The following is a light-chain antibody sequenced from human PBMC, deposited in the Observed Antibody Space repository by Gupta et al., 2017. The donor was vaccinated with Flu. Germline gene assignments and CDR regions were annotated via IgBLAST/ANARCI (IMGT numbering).Light chain of an antibody. CDR1: ANDIGAYKY. CDR2: DVS. J-gene: IGLJ1*01. V-gene: IGLV2-14*03. CDR3: CSFSSATTVV. Sequence: QPALTQPASVSGSPGQTITVSCVRTANDIGAYKYVSWYQQHPGKAPKLIIFDVSDRPSGVSHRFSASKSGNTASLTISGLQDDDEADYFCCSFSSATTVVFGSGTKVTVL.